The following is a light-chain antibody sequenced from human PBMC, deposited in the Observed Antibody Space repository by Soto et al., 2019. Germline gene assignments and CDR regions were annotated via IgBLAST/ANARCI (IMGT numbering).Light chain of an antibody. Sequence: PSSLSASTGDRVTITCRASQGISSYLAWYQQKPGKAPKLLIYAASTLQSGVPSRFSGSGSGTDFTLTISCLQPEEFTTYSRRHSIRATFVGGTK. CDR1: QGISSY. CDR2: AAS. CDR3: RHSIRAT. J-gene: IGKJ4*01. V-gene: IGKV1-8*01.